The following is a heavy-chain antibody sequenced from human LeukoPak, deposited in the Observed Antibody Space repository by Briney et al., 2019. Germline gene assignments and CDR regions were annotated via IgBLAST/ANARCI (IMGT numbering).Heavy chain of an antibody. CDR2: IYTSGST. V-gene: IGHV4-4*07. CDR1: GGSISSYY. CDR3: ARDPHEWVRGVSYYYYYYMDV. Sequence: SETLSLTCTVSGGSISSYYWSWIRQPAGKGLGWIGRIYTSGSTNYNPSLKSRVTMSVDTSKNQFSLKLSSVTAADTAVYYCARDPHEWVRGVSYYYYYYMDVWGKGTTVTISS. D-gene: IGHD3-10*01. J-gene: IGHJ6*03.